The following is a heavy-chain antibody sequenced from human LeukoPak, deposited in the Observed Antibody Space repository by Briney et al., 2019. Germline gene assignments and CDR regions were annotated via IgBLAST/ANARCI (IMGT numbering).Heavy chain of an antibody. CDR3: AREGVVVRY. J-gene: IGHJ4*02. CDR2: ISNSGNTK. D-gene: IGHD2-15*01. CDR1: GFTFSNYY. V-gene: IGHV3-11*04. Sequence: GGSLRLSCAAPGFTFSNYYMSWIRQAPGKGLEWVSYISNSGNTKYYADSVKGRFTISRDNAKDSLFLQMNSLRAEDTAVYYCAREGVVVRYWGQGTLVTVSS.